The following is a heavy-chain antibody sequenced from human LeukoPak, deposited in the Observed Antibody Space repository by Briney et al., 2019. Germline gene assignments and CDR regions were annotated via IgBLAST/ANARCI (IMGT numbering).Heavy chain of an antibody. J-gene: IGHJ4*02. D-gene: IGHD3-3*01. V-gene: IGHV1-8*01. Sequence: ASVKVSCKASGYTFTSYDINWVRQATGQGLEWMGWMNPNSGNTGYAQKFQGRVTMTRNTSLSTAYMELSSLRSEDTAVYYCARGRATYYDFWSGYQEFDYWGQGTLVTVSS. CDR1: GYTFTSYD. CDR3: ARGRATYYDFWSGYQEFDY. CDR2: MNPNSGNT.